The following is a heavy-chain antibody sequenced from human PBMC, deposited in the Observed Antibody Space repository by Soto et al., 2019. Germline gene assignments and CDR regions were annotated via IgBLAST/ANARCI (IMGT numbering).Heavy chain of an antibody. J-gene: IGHJ4*02. D-gene: IGHD6-6*01. V-gene: IGHV3-33*01. CDR1: GFTFSSYG. Sequence: GGSLRLSCAASGFTFSSYGMHWVRQAPGKGLEWVAVIWYDGSNKYYADSVKGRFTISRDNSKNTLYLQMNSLRAEDTAVYYCARGKRLTTVTLGSSSSYRAGQGLDYWGQGTLVTVSS. CDR3: ARGKRLTTVTLGSSSSYRAGQGLDY. CDR2: IWYDGSNK.